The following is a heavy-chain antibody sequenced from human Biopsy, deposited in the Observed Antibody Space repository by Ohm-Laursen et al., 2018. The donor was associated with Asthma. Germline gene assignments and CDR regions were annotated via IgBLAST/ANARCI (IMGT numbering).Heavy chain of an antibody. Sequence: SLSLSCSASGFTVSRDHMFWVRQAPGKGLERVSVIYSGGTSHTADSVRGRFTISRDFSKNTLHLQMHSLRVEDTAVYYCARGDSSGWSHYYFDYWGQGTLVTVSS. CDR2: IYSGGTS. J-gene: IGHJ4*02. V-gene: IGHV3-53*01. D-gene: IGHD6-19*01. CDR3: ARGDSSGWSHYYFDY. CDR1: GFTVSRDH.